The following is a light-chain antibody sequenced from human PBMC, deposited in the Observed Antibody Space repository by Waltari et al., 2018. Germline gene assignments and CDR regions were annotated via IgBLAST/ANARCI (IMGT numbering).Light chain of an antibody. V-gene: IGLV1-40*01. CDR2: DNS. J-gene: IGLJ2*01. CDR1: SSNTGAGYD. Sequence: QSVLTQPPSVSGAPGQRVTISCTGSSSNTGAGYDVNWYQQLPGTAPKLLIYDNSNRHSRVPDRFAGSKSGASASLAISGLQAEGEAEYYCQAYDRSLSGSVFGGGTKLTVL. CDR3: QAYDRSLSGSV.